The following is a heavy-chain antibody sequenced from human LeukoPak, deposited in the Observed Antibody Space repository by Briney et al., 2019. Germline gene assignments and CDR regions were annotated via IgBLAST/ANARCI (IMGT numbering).Heavy chain of an antibody. CDR3: AKGGVYGDYYFDY. CDR1: GFPFSSYA. CDR2: ISGSGGGT. D-gene: IGHD4-17*01. J-gene: IGHJ4*02. Sequence: GGSLRLSCAASGFPFSSYAMSWVRQAPGRGLEWVSIISGSGGGTYYADSVKGRFTISGDNSKNTVYLQMNSLRAEDTALYYCAKGGVYGDYYFDYWGQGTLVAVSS. V-gene: IGHV3-23*01.